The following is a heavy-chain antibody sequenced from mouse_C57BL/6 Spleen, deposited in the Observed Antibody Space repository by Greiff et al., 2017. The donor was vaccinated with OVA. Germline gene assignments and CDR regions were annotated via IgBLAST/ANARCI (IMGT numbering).Heavy chain of an antibody. D-gene: IGHD1-1*01. CDR1: GYSFTDYN. CDR3: ARSWDYGSSYWYFDV. Sequence: EVQRVESGPELVKPGASVKISCTASGYSFTDYNMNWVKQSNGKSLEWIGVINPNYGTTSYNQKFKGKATLTVDQSSSTAYMQLNSLTSEDSAVYYCARSWDYGSSYWYFDVWGTGTTVTVSS. CDR2: INPNYGTT. V-gene: IGHV1-39*01. J-gene: IGHJ1*03.